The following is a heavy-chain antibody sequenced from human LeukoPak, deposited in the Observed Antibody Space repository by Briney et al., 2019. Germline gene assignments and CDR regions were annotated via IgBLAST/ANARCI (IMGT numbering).Heavy chain of an antibody. CDR1: GYTFTTYA. CDR3: ARAGDFWSGYAFYYMDV. D-gene: IGHD3-3*01. CDR2: IIPIFGTA. Sequence: SVKVSCKASGYTFTTYAMNWVRQAPGQGLEWMGGIIPIFGTANYAQKFQGRVTITADKSTSTAYMELSSLRSEDTAVYYCARAGDFWSGYAFYYMDVWGKGTTVTVSS. J-gene: IGHJ6*03. V-gene: IGHV1-69*06.